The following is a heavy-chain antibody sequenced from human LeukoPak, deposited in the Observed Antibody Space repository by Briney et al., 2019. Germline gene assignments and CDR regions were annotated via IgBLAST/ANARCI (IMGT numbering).Heavy chain of an antibody. Sequence: GGSLRLSCAASRFTFSSYAMSWVRQAPGKGLEWVSAISGSGGSTYYADSVKGRFTISRDNSKNTLYLQMNSLRAEDTAVYYCAKGIAAAGTSGEWGQGTLVTVSS. D-gene: IGHD6-13*01. CDR1: RFTFSSYA. CDR2: ISGSGGST. J-gene: IGHJ4*02. CDR3: AKGIAAAGTSGE. V-gene: IGHV3-23*01.